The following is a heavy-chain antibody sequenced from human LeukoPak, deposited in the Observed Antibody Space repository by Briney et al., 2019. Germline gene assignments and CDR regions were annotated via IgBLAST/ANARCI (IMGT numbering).Heavy chain of an antibody. V-gene: IGHV3-23*01. D-gene: IGHD3-10*01. CDR2: ISGSGGST. J-gene: IGHJ4*02. CDR3: AKDEELWFGDLMGY. Sequence: GGSLRLSCAASGFTFSSYGMSWVRQAPGKGLEWVSAISGSGGSTYYADSVKGRFTISRDNSKNTLYLQMNSLRAEDTAVYYCAKDEELWFGDLMGYWGQGTLVTVSS. CDR1: GFTFSSYG.